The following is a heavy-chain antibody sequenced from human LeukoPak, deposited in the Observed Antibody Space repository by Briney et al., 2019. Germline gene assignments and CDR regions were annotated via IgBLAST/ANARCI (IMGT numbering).Heavy chain of an antibody. D-gene: IGHD3-10*01. CDR2: ISSGSTYI. Sequence: GGSLRLSCTASGFTFSSYSMNWVRQAPGKGLEWVSSISSGSTYIYYADSVKGRFTVSRDNAKNSLYLQMNSLRAEDTAVYYCASDYYGSGSYYGDFDYWGQGTLVTVSS. CDR1: GFTFSSYS. CDR3: ASDYYGSGSYYGDFDY. V-gene: IGHV3-21*01. J-gene: IGHJ4*02.